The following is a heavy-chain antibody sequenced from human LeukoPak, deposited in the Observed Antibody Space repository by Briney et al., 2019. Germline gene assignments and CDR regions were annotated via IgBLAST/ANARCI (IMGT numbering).Heavy chain of an antibody. D-gene: IGHD3-10*01. CDR1: GGTFSSYA. CDR2: IIPIFGTA. Sequence: ASVKVSCKASGGTFSSYAISWVRQAPGQGLEWMGGIIPIFGTANYAQKFQGRVTITADESTSTAYMELSSLRSEDTAVYYCARGETSMVRGVITPYYFDYWGQGTLVIVSS. CDR3: ARGETSMVRGVITPYYFDY. V-gene: IGHV1-69*13. J-gene: IGHJ4*02.